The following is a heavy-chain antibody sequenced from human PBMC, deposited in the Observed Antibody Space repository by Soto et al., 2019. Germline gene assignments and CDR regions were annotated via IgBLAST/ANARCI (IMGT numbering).Heavy chain of an antibody. CDR1: GFSLSNARMG. Sequence: QVTLKESGPVLVKPTETLTLTCTVSGFSLSNARMGVSWIRQPPGKALEWLAHIYSNDEKSYSTSLNSRLTISKDTSKSQVVLTMTNMDPVDTATYYCARIPYYDILTGYDYCDYWGQGTLVTVS. V-gene: IGHV2-26*01. CDR3: ARIPYYDILTGYDYCDY. CDR2: IYSNDEK. J-gene: IGHJ4*02. D-gene: IGHD3-9*01.